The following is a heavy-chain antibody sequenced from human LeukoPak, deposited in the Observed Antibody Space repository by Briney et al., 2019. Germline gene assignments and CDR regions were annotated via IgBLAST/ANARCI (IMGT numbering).Heavy chain of an antibody. CDR2: IYYSGST. CDR3: AREGGATKNWFDP. V-gene: IGHV4-39*07. J-gene: IGHJ5*02. Sequence: SETLSLTCTVSGGSISSSSYYWGWIRQPPGKGLEWIGSIYYSGSTYYNPSLKSRVTISVDTSKNQFSLKLSSVTAADTAVYYCAREGGATKNWFDPWGQGTLVTVSS. D-gene: IGHD1-14*01. CDR1: GGSISSSSYY.